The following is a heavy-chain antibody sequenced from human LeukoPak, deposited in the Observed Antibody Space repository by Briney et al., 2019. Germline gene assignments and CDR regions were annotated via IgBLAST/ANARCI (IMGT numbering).Heavy chain of an antibody. CDR3: ARDFDRLTRKIGRDSLYYYYYYMDV. Sequence: PGGSVRLSCAASGFTFSDYYINWIHQAPGMGLEWVAYLSSSGNMIYYSDSVKGRFTISRDNAKNSLYLEMNSLRAEDTAVYYCARDFDRLTRKIGRDSLYYYYYYMDVWGKWTTVTVSS. J-gene: IGHJ6*03. CDR1: GFTFSDYY. CDR2: LSSSGNMI. D-gene: IGHD3-9*01. V-gene: IGHV3-11*04.